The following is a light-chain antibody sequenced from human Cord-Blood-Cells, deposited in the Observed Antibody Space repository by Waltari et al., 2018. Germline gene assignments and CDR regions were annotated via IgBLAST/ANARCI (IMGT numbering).Light chain of an antibody. Sequence: EIVLTQSPGTLSLSPGERATLSCRASQSVSSSYLAWYQQKPGQAPRLLLYGASSRTTGIPDRFSGSGSGTDFTLTISRLEPEDFAVYYCQQDGSSPFGQGTKVEIK. CDR1: QSVSSSY. CDR3: QQDGSSP. CDR2: GAS. V-gene: IGKV3-20*01. J-gene: IGKJ1*01.